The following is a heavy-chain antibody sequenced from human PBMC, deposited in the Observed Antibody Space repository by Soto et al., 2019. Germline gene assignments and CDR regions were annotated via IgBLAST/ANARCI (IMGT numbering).Heavy chain of an antibody. V-gene: IGHV4-30-4*01. CDR2: IYPSGTT. J-gene: IGHJ3*01. CDR1: GGPINSAQCY. CDR3: ARRYGPRAFDF. D-gene: IGHD3-9*01. Sequence: SETLSLTCTDSGGPINSAQCYWSWIRQTPGKGLEWIGYIYPSGTTYYHPSLKSRVTISLDTSKRQFSLELNSVTAADTAVYYCARRYGPRAFDFWGQGTTVTVSS.